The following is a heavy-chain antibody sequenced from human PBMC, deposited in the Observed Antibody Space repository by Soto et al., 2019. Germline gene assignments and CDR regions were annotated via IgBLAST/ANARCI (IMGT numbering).Heavy chain of an antibody. CDR2: IWYDGSNK. D-gene: IGHD2-2*01. Sequence: GGSLRLSCTASGFTFGDYGMHWARQAPGKGLEWVAVIWYDGSNKYYADSVKGRFTISRDNSKNTLYLQMNSLRAEDTAVYYCARDKQYQFDYWGQGALVTVSS. CDR1: GFTFGDYG. J-gene: IGHJ4*02. V-gene: IGHV3-33*01. CDR3: ARDKQYQFDY.